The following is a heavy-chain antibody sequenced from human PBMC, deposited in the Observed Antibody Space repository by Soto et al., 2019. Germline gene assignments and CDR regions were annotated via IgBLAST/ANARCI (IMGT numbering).Heavy chain of an antibody. CDR2: IGGRGGNS. CDR3: AKPSAYGDFAGSFDS. J-gene: IGHJ4*02. V-gene: IGHV3-23*01. D-gene: IGHD4-17*01. CDR1: GFAFDDYA. Sequence: EVHLLESGGGLVQRGGSLRLSCVASGFAFDDYAMNWVRLAPGKGLEWVANIGGRGGNSFYGESMRGRFAISRDNSKNTLYLEMNNLRVDDSATYDCAKPSAYGDFAGSFDSWGQGTLVTVSP.